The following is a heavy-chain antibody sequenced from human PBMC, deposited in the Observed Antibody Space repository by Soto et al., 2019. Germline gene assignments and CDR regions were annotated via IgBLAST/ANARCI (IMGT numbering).Heavy chain of an antibody. CDR1: GFSVSDNY. D-gene: IGHD4-17*01. J-gene: IGHJ3*02. Sequence: EVRLVETGGGLVQPGGSLRLSCAASGFSVSDNYMSWVRQAPGKGLEWVSVIYSAGSTYYPDSVKGRFTISRDNSKNTLYLQMNSLRAEDTAVYYWAIQRRLSAVTTGRITFDIRGQGTMVTVSS. CDR3: AIQRRLSAVTTGRITFDI. CDR2: IYSAGST. V-gene: IGHV3-53*02.